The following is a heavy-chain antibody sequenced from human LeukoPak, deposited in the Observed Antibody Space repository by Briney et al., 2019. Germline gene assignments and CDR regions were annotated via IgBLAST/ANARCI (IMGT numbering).Heavy chain of an antibody. J-gene: IGHJ6*03. D-gene: IGHD4-11*01. CDR3: ARELQYRYYYYYMDV. V-gene: IGHV4-4*07. CDR1: GGSISSYY. CDR2: IYTSGST. Sequence: SETLSLTCTVSGGSISSYYWSWIRQPAGKGLEWIGRIYTSGSTNYNPSLKSRVTMSVDTSKNQFSLKLSSVTAADTAVYYCARELQYRYYYYYMDVWGKGTTVTVSS.